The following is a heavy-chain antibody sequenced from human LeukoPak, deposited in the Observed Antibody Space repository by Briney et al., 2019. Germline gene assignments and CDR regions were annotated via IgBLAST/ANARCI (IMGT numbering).Heavy chain of an antibody. D-gene: IGHD2-2*01. V-gene: IGHV1-2*02. CDR2: INPNSGGT. Sequence: GASVKVSCKASGYTFTGYYMHWVRPAPGQGLEWMGWINPNSGGTNYAQKFQGRVTMTRDTSISTAYMELSRLRSDDTAVYYCARRGCSSTSCYQDPWGQGTLVTVSS. J-gene: IGHJ5*02. CDR3: ARRGCSSTSCYQDP. CDR1: GYTFTGYY.